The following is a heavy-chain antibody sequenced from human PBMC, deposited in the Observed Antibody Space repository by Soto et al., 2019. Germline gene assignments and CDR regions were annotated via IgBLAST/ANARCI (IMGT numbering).Heavy chain of an antibody. Sequence: ASVKVSCKASGYTFTSYAMHWVRQAPGQRLEWMGWINAGNGNTKYSQKFQGRVTITRDTSASTAYMELSSLRSEDTAVYYCARVLAARPQYYYYGMDVWGKGTTVTVSS. CDR3: ARVLAARPQYYYYGMDV. J-gene: IGHJ6*04. CDR1: GYTFTSYA. V-gene: IGHV1-3*01. D-gene: IGHD6-6*01. CDR2: INAGNGNT.